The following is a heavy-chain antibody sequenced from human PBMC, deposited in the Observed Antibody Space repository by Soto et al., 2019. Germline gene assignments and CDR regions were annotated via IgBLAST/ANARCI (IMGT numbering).Heavy chain of an antibody. J-gene: IGHJ4*02. CDR2: ISGSDGST. CDR3: ARRGPGIYFDY. D-gene: IGHD6-13*01. Sequence: EVQLLDSGGGLVQPGGSLRLSCAASGFTFSSYAMHWVRQAPGKGLEWVSVISGSDGSTYYADSVKGRFTISRDNSKNTLYLQMNSLRAEDTAVYYCARRGPGIYFDYWGQGTLVTVSS. CDR1: GFTFSSYA. V-gene: IGHV3-23*01.